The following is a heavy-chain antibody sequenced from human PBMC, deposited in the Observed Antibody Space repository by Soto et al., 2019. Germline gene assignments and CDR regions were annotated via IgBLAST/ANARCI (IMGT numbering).Heavy chain of an antibody. D-gene: IGHD4-17*01. CDR2: IIPIFGTA. CDR3: ARVFWTTVVPSPIDY. V-gene: IGHV1-69*13. CDR1: GGTFSSYA. J-gene: IGHJ4*02. Sequence: SVKVSCKASGGTFSSYAISWVRQAPGQGLEWMGGIIPIFGTANYAQKFQGRVTITADESTSTAYMELSSLRSEDTAVYYCARVFWTTVVPSPIDYWGQGTLVTVSS.